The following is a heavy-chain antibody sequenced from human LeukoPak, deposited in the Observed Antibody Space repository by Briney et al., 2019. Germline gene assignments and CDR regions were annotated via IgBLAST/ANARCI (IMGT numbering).Heavy chain of an antibody. CDR3: ARASQPLGGLSFPDY. CDR1: GYSFTTSA. J-gene: IGHJ4*02. CDR2: INPNTGNP. V-gene: IGHV7-4-1*02. Sequence: GASVKVSCKASGYSFTTSALYWGRQAPGQGHEWVLWINPNTGNPTYAQGFTGRFVFSLDTSVNTAYLQISSLKAEDTAVYYCARASQPLGGLSFPDYWGQGTLVTVSS. D-gene: IGHD3-16*02.